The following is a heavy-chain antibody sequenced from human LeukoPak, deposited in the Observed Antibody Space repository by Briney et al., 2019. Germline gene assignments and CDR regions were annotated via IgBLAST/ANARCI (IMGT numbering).Heavy chain of an antibody. Sequence: PSETLSLTCTVSGGSISSYYWSWIRQPPGKGLEWIGYIYYSGSTNYNPSLKSRVTISVDTSKNQFSLKLSSVTAADTAVYYCARVYYDSNGYIDYWGQGTLVTVSS. D-gene: IGHD3-22*01. CDR3: ARVYYDSNGYIDY. CDR2: IYYSGST. J-gene: IGHJ4*02. V-gene: IGHV4-59*01. CDR1: GGSISSYY.